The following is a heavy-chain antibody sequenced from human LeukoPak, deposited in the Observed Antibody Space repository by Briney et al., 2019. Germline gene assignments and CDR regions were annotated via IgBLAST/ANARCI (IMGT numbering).Heavy chain of an antibody. CDR1: GGSISSYY. J-gene: IGHJ4*02. CDR2: IYYSGST. Sequence: PSETLSLTCTVSGGSISSYYWSWIPQPPGKGLEWIGYIYYSGSTNYKPSLKSRVTISVETSKNQFSLKLRSVTAADTAVYYCARVTGYMIEDYFDYWGQGTLVTVSS. V-gene: IGHV4-59*01. CDR3: ARVTGYMIEDYFDY. D-gene: IGHD3-22*01.